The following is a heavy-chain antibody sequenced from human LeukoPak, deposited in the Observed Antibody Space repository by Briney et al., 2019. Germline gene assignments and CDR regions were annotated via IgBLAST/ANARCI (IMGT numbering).Heavy chain of an antibody. CDR3: ARDQLGELAYYFDY. CDR2: IYYNGTT. V-gene: IGHV4-39*06. CDR1: GGSISSTSHY. J-gene: IGHJ4*02. D-gene: IGHD1-7*01. Sequence: SETLSLTCTVSGGSISSTSHYWGWIRQPPGKGLEWIGSIYYNGTTYFSPSLKSRVSISVDTSKNQFALKLSSVTAADTAVYYCARDQLGELAYYFDYWGQGTLVTVSS.